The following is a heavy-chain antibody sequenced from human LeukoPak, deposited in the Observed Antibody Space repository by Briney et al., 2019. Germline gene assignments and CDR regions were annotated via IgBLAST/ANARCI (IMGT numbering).Heavy chain of an antibody. CDR3: ARGPRRSVDY. CDR1: GGSFSGYY. V-gene: IGHV4-34*01. J-gene: IGHJ4*02. Sequence: SETLSLTCAVYGGSFSGYYWSWIRQPTGKGLEWIGEINHSGSTNYNPSLKSRVTISVDTSKNQFSLKLSSVTAADTAVYYCARGPRRSVDYWGQGTLVTVSS. D-gene: IGHD3-10*01. CDR2: INHSGST.